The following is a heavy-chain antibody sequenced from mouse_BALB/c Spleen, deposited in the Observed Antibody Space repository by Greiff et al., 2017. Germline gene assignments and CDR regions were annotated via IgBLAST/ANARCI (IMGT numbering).Heavy chain of an antibody. V-gene: IGHV5-4*02. J-gene: IGHJ4*01. CDR3: ARDRGRTAMDY. CDR1: GFTFSDYY. Sequence: EVQGVESGGGLVKPGGSLKLSCAASGFTFSDYYMYWVRQTPEKRLEWVATISDGGSYTYYPDSVKGRFTISRDNAKNNLYLQMSSLKSEDTAMYYCARDRGRTAMDYWGQGTSVTVSS. CDR2: ISDGGSYT.